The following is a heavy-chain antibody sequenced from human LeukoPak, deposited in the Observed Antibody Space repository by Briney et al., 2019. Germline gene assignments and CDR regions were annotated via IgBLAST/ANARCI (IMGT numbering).Heavy chain of an antibody. Sequence: PGGSLRLSCAASGFTFSTYGMHWVRQAPGKGLEWVAVIWYDGSNKYYADSVKGRFTISRDNSKNTLYLQMDSLRAEDTALYYCARDWGSGNSYYFDYWGQGTMGTVSS. CDR2: IWYDGSNK. J-gene: IGHJ4*02. CDR3: ARDWGSGNSYYFDY. CDR1: GFTFSTYG. V-gene: IGHV3-33*01. D-gene: IGHD3-10*01.